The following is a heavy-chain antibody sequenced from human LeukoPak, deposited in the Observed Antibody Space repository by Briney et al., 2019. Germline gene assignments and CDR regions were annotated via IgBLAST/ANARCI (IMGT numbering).Heavy chain of an antibody. CDR3: ASRVYSYGTAVDY. D-gene: IGHD5-18*01. J-gene: IGHJ4*02. CDR2: INHSGST. V-gene: IGHV4-34*01. CDR1: GGSFSGYY. Sequence: PSETLSLTCAVYGGSFSGYYWSWIRQPPGKGLEWIGEINHSGSTNYNPSLKSRVTISVDKSKNQFSLKLSSVTAADTAVYYCASRVYSYGTAVDYWGQGTLVTVSS.